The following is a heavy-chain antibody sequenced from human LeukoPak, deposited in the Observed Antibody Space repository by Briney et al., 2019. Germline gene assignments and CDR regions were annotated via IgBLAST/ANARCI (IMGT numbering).Heavy chain of an antibody. CDR2: FYPGDSDT. V-gene: IGHV5-51*01. J-gene: IGHJ4*02. Sequence: ESLNISCKGSGYSFTLYWIGWVRQMPGKGLEWLGIFYPGDSDTRYSPSFQGQVTISADKSISTAYLQWSSLKASDTAMYYCARHGPVAAAGHFDYWGQGTLVTVSS. CDR3: ARHGPVAAAGHFDY. D-gene: IGHD6-13*01. CDR1: GYSFTLYW.